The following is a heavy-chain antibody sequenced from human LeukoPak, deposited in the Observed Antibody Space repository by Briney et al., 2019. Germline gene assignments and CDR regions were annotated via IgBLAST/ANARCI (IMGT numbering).Heavy chain of an antibody. J-gene: IGHJ4*02. Sequence: SGGSLRLSCAASGFTFSNAWMSWVRQAPGKGLEWVSAISGSGGSTYYADSVKGRFTISRDNSKNTLYLQMNSLRAEDTAVYYCAKGSPTKVVPFDYWGQGTLVTVSS. D-gene: IGHD2-15*01. CDR3: AKGSPTKVVPFDY. CDR2: ISGSGGST. CDR1: GFTFSNAW. V-gene: IGHV3-23*01.